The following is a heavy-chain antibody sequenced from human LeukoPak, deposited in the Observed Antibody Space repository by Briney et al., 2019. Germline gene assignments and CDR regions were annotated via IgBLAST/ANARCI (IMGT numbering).Heavy chain of an antibody. CDR2: ISYDGTKA. D-gene: IGHD3-10*01. CDR3: EREWFGESN. V-gene: IGHV3-30*04. CDR1: GFTFSSSN. J-gene: IGHJ4*02. Sequence: GGSLRLSCAPSGFTFSSSNMHWVRQSPGKGLEWLAPISYDGTKAYYADSVKGRFTISRDNSENTLFLQMNSLSAEDTAMYYCEREWFGESNWGQGTLVIVSS.